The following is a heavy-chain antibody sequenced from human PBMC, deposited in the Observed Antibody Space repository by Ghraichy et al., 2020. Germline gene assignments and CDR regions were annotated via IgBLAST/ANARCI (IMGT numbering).Heavy chain of an antibody. J-gene: IGHJ4*02. Sequence: GESLNISCAASGFTFSSYAMSWVRQAPGKGLEWVSAISGSGGSTYYADSVKGRFTISRDNSKNTLYLQMNSLRAEDTAVYYCAKDRDYYDSSGYYLPLGNWGQGTLVTVSS. CDR2: ISGSGGST. CDR3: AKDRDYYDSSGYYLPLGN. D-gene: IGHD3-22*01. CDR1: GFTFSSYA. V-gene: IGHV3-23*01.